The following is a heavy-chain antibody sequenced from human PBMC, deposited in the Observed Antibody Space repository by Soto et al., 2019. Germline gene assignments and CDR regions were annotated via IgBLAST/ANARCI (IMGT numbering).Heavy chain of an antibody. D-gene: IGHD6-13*01. CDR3: AKDRGWQQLFVSYSDS. J-gene: IGHJ4*02. CDR1: GFTFEDYG. Sequence: EVQLVESGGGLVQPGRSLRVTCVASGFTFEDYGMHWVRQAPGKGLEWVAGIGWNGGGIRYADSVKGRFTISRDNAKNSLYLQMNSLRTEDTAFYYCAKDRGWQQLFVSYSDSWGQGTLVTVSS. CDR2: IGWNGGGI. V-gene: IGHV3-9*01.